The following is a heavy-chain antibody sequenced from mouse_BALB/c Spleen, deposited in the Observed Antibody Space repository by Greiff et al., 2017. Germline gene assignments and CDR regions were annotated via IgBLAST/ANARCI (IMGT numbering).Heavy chain of an antibody. V-gene: IGHV1-7*01. Sequence: VQLQQSGAELAKPGASVKMSCKASGYTFTSYWMHWVKQRPGQGLEWIGYINPSTGYTEYNQKFKDKATLTADKSSSTAYMQLSSLTSEDSAVYYCARGAYYRYDEYYAMDYWGQGTSVTVSS. J-gene: IGHJ4*01. D-gene: IGHD2-14*01. CDR3: ARGAYYRYDEYYAMDY. CDR2: INPSTGYT. CDR1: GYTFTSYW.